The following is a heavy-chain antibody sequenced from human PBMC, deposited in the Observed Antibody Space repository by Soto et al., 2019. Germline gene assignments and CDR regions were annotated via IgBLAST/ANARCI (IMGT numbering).Heavy chain of an antibody. CDR2: ISGSGGST. Sequence: EVQLLESGGGLVQPGGSLRLSCAASGFTFSSYAMSWVRQAPGKGLAWVSAISGSGGSTYYADSVEGRFTISRDNSKNTLYLQMNSLRAEDTAVYYCAKGSWGTMVRGVETDSWGQGPLVTVYS. CDR3: AKGSWGTMVRGVETDS. D-gene: IGHD3-10*01. J-gene: IGHJ4*02. CDR1: GFTFSSYA. V-gene: IGHV3-23*01.